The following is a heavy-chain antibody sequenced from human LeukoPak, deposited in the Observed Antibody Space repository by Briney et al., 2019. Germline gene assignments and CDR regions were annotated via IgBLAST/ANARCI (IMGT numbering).Heavy chain of an antibody. Sequence: SETLSLTCTVSDGSISSYYWSWIRQPPGKGLEWIGYIYYSGSTNYNPSLKSRVTISVDTPKNQFSLKLGSVTAADTAVYYCANYYYDGSGYYYFDYWGQGTLVTVSS. CDR2: IYYSGST. V-gene: IGHV4-59*01. D-gene: IGHD3-22*01. CDR1: DGSISSYY. J-gene: IGHJ4*02. CDR3: ANYYYDGSGYYYFDY.